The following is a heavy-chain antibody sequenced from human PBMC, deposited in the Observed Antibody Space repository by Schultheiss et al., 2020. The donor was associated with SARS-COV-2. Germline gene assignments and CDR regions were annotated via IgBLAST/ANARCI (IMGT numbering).Heavy chain of an antibody. CDR2: IYYSEST. J-gene: IGHJ5*02. V-gene: IGHV4-59*08. CDR3: TRHHYCSGGSCYSGHNWFDP. Sequence: SETLSLTCTVSGGSISSYYWSWIRQPPGKGLEWIGSIYYSESTYYNPSLESRITLSVDTSKNQFSLKLSSVTAADTGVYFCTRHHYCSGGSCYSGHNWFDPWGQGTLVTVSS. CDR1: GGSISSYY. D-gene: IGHD2-15*01.